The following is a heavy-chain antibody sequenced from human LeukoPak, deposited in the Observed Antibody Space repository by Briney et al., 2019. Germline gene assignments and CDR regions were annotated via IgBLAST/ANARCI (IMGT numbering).Heavy chain of an antibody. J-gene: IGHJ5*02. CDR3: AATVRGVIIYR. CDR1: GYSLTSYW. CDR2: IDPSDSYT. D-gene: IGHD3-10*01. Sequence: GESLEISCEGSGYSLTSYWITWVRQMPGKGLEWMGRIDPSDSYTNYSPSFQGHVTISADKSISTAYLQWSSLKASDNAMYYCAATVRGVIIYRWGQGTLVTVSS. V-gene: IGHV5-10-1*01.